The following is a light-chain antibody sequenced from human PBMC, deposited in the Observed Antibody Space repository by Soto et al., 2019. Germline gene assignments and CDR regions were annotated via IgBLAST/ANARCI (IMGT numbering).Light chain of an antibody. Sequence: DIQMTQSLSSLSASVGDRVTITCRASQGISTYLVWYQQKPGTVPKLLIFAGSTLQSGVPSRLSVIGSGTDFTLTISSLQPEDVATYYCQNYNGAPWTFGQGTKVEIK. CDR2: AGS. CDR3: QNYNGAPWT. CDR1: QGISTY. V-gene: IGKV1-27*01. J-gene: IGKJ1*01.